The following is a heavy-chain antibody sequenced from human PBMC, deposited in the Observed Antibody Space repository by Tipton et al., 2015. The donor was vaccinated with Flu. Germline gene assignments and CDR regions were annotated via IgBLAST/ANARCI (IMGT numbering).Heavy chain of an antibody. D-gene: IGHD5-24*01. CDR2: IYHSGRT. CDR3: ARDVDGYNGHDY. J-gene: IGHJ4*02. CDR1: GGSISSGGYY. V-gene: IGHV4-31*03. Sequence: TLSLTCTVSGGSISSGGYYWSWIRQHPGKGLEWLGYIYHSGRTYYNPSLKSRVTMSVDTSNNQFSLKLTSVTAADTAVYYCARDVDGYNGHDYWGQGALVTVSS.